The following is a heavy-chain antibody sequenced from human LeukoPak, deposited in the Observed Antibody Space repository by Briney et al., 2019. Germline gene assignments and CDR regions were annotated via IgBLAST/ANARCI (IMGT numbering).Heavy chain of an antibody. V-gene: IGHV1-69*06. CDR2: IIPIFGTA. J-gene: IGHJ4*02. CDR1: GGTFSSYA. CDR3: ARGMPDFWSGYFDY. Sequence: ASVKVSCKASGGTFSSYAISWVRQAPGQGLEWMGGIIPIFGTANYAQKFQGRVTITADKSTSTAYMELSSLRSEDTAVYYCARGMPDFWSGYFDYWGQGTLVTVSS. D-gene: IGHD3-3*01.